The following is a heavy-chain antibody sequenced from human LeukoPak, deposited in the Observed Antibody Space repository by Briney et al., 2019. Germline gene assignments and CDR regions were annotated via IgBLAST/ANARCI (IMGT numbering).Heavy chain of an antibody. CDR3: VRDGELGISVSDV. D-gene: IGHD7-27*01. J-gene: IGHJ3*01. CDR1: GDSVSSNGAA. V-gene: IGHV6-1*01. CDR2: TYYRSKWYY. Sequence: SQTLSLTCAISGDSVSSNGAAWNWVRQSPSRGLEWLGRTYYRSKWYYDYAVSLRSRITVNPDTSKNQFSLHLNSVTPEDTAIYYCVRDGELGISVSDVWGQGTMVTISS.